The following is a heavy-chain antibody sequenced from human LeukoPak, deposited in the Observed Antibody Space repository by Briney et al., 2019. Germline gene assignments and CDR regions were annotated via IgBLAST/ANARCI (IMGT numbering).Heavy chain of an antibody. Sequence: VASVKVSCKASGYRFSRYVISWVRQAPGQGLEWMGWISVFNSDTKYPQKLKGRVSVTADTSTDTAYLELRSPKSDDTGVYYCARAHGYYYYMDVWGKGTTVTVSS. J-gene: IGHJ6*03. V-gene: IGHV1-18*01. CDR3: ARAHGYYYYMDV. CDR2: ISVFNSDT. CDR1: GYRFSRYV.